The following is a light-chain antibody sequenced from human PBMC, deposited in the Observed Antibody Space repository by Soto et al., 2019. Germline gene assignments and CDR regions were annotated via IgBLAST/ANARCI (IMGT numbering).Light chain of an antibody. CDR2: WAS. CDR1: QSVLYSANNKNY. J-gene: IGKJ4*01. V-gene: IGKV4-1*01. Sequence: DIVMTQSPDSLAVSLGERATIHCKSSQSVLYSANNKNYVARYQQKPGQPPRLLIHWASARESGVPDRFSGSASGTEFTLTISSLQAEDVGVYYCQQYHTPPVTFGGGTTVEIK. CDR3: QQYHTPPVT.